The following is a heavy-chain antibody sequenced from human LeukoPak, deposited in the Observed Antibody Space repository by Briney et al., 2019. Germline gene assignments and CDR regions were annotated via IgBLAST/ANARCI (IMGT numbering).Heavy chain of an antibody. D-gene: IGHD3-3*01. J-gene: IGHJ4*02. CDR3: ARRHYDFWSGYHRYYFDY. V-gene: IGHV5-51*01. Sequence: GESLKISCKGSGYSFTSYWIGWVRQMPGKGLEWMGIIYPGDSDTRYSPSFQGQVTISADKSISTAYLQWSSLKASDTAMYYCARRHYDFWSGYHRYYFDYWGQGTLVTVSS. CDR2: IYPGDSDT. CDR1: GYSFTSYW.